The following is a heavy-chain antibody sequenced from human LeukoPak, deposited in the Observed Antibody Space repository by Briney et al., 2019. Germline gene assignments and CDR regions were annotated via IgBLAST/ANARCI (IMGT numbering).Heavy chain of an antibody. CDR2: ISSSSSYI. J-gene: IGHJ4*02. CDR1: GFTFSSYS. V-gene: IGHV3-21*01. Sequence: GGSLRLSCAASGFTFSSYSMNWVRQAPGKGLEWVSSISSSSSYIYYADSVKGRFTISRDNAKNSLYLQMNSLRAEDTAVYYCARDNAAIAARQGGFDYWGQGTLVTVSS. CDR3: ARDNAAIAARQGGFDY. D-gene: IGHD6-6*01.